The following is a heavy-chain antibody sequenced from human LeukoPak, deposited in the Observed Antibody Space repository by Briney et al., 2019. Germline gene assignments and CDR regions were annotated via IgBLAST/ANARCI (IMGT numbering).Heavy chain of an antibody. CDR1: GGSISNYF. V-gene: IGHV4-59*01. Sequence: SETLSLTCTVSGGSISNYFWSWIRQPPGKGLEWIGYISYSGRTNYNPSLKSRVTVSVDTSKSQFSLNLSSVTAADTAVYYCARGSIVVVPAAIGGWFDPWGQGTLVTVSS. CDR3: ARGSIVVVPAAIGGWFDP. CDR2: ISYSGRT. J-gene: IGHJ5*02. D-gene: IGHD2-2*02.